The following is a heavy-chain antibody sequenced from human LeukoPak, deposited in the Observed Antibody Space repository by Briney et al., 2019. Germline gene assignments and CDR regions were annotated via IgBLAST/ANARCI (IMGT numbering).Heavy chain of an antibody. CDR2: IHYSGST. D-gene: IGHD3-22*01. CDR3: ASKSYYYDSSGYYRDY. J-gene: IGHJ4*02. CDR1: GGSISSGGYY. Sequence: SETLSLTCTVSGGSISSGGYYWTWIRQHPGKCLEWIGYIHYSGSTNYNPSLKSRVTISIHTSKNQFSLKLSSVTAADTAVYYCASKSYYYDSSGYYRDYWGQGNLVTVSS. V-gene: IGHV4-31*03.